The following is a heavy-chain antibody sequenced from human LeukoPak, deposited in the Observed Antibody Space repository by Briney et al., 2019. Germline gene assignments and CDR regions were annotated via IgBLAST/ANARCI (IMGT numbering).Heavy chain of an antibody. CDR1: GFTFSSYS. V-gene: IGHV3-48*01. J-gene: IGHJ4*02. D-gene: IGHD2-8*02. CDR3: ARAEMSGTGDFDY. CDR2: ISSSSSTI. Sequence: GGSLRLSCAASGFTFSSYSMNWVRQAPGKGLEWVSYISSSSSTIYYADSVKGRFTISRDNAKNSLYLQMNSLRAEDTAVYYCARAEMSGTGDFDYWGQGTLVTVSS.